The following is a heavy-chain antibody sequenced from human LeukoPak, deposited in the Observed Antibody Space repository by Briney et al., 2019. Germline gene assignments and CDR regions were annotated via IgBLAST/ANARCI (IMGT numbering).Heavy chain of an antibody. CDR3: ARSVTAPYYCFDN. V-gene: IGHV4-39*07. Sequence: SETLSLICTVSSGSISSSSYYWGWIRQPPGKGLEWIGNIYYDGSTYYTPSPKSRVTISVDTSKNQFSLKLNSVTAADTAVYYCARSVTAPYYCFDNWGRGTLVTVSS. D-gene: IGHD2-21*02. CDR2: IYYDGST. CDR1: SGSISSSSYY. J-gene: IGHJ4*02.